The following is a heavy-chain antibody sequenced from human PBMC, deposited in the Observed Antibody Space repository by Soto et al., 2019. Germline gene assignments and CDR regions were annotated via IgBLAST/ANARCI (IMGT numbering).Heavy chain of an antibody. CDR1: GYTFTGYY. D-gene: IGHD3-3*01. V-gene: IGHV1-2*02. J-gene: IGHJ3*02. Sequence: EASVKVSCKASGYTFTGYYMHWVRQAPGQGLEWMGWINPNSGGTNYAQKFQGRVTMTGDTSISTAYMELSRLRSDDTAVYYCAGVSPVLRFLEWLSHDAFDIWGQGTMVTVSS. CDR3: AGVSPVLRFLEWLSHDAFDI. CDR2: INPNSGGT.